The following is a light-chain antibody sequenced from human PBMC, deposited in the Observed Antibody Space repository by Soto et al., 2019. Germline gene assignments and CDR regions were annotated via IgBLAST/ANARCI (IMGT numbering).Light chain of an antibody. CDR1: QSVSSNY. V-gene: IGKV3-20*01. Sequence: EIVLTQSPGTLSLSPGERATLSCRASQSVSSNYLAWYQQKPGQAPRLLIYGASSRATGIPDRFSGGESGTDFTLTINRLEPEDFAVYYCQQYDSSPITFGQGTRLEIK. J-gene: IGKJ5*01. CDR3: QQYDSSPIT. CDR2: GAS.